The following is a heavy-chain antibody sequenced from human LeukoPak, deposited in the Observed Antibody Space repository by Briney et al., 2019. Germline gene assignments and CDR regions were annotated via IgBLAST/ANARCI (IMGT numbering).Heavy chain of an antibody. CDR1: GFSFNNYA. Sequence: GGSLRLSCVASGFSFNNYAVNWVRQAPGKGQEWVSLIIGSSGSTFYADSVKGRFTISRDKSKNTLYLQVNSLRAEDTAVYYCAKGAYDYIEIAYFDYWGQGSLVTVSS. D-gene: IGHD5-12*01. CDR3: AKGAYDYIEIAYFDY. J-gene: IGHJ4*02. V-gene: IGHV3-23*01. CDR2: IIGSSGST.